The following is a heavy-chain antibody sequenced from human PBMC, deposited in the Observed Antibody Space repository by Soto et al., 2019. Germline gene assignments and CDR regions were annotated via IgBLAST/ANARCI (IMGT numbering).Heavy chain of an antibody. CDR1: GFTFISNY. Sequence: EVQLVESGGGLVQPGGSLRLSCAASGFTFISNYMMWVRQAPGKGLEWVSLIYSAGTTYYADSVKGRFSSSRDNSKNTLYLQMNSLRAEDTAVYYCATSGPKPRFDFWGQGTLVTVSS. CDR3: ATSGPKPRFDF. V-gene: IGHV3-66*01. D-gene: IGHD1-26*01. CDR2: IYSAGTT. J-gene: IGHJ4*02.